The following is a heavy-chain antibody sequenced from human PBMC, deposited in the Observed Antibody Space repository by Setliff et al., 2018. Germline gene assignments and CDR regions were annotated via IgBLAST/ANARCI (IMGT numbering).Heavy chain of an antibody. CDR2: IYYSGNT. D-gene: IGHD2-8*02. J-gene: IGHJ4*02. CDR3: TVYNTGSSKDHY. Sequence: SETLSLTCTVSGGSISSYYWSWIRQPPGKGLEWIGSIYYSGNTNYNPSLKSRVTISVDTSKNHFSLKLSSVTAADTALYYCTVYNTGSSKDHYWGQGTPVTVSS. CDR1: GGSISSYY. V-gene: IGHV4-59*12.